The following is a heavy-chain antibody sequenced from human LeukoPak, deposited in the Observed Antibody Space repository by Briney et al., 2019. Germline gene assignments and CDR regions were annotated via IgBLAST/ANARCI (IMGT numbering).Heavy chain of an antibody. CDR1: GYTLTELS. Sequence: ASVKVSCKVSGYTLTELSMHWVRQAPGKGLEWMGGFDPEDGETIYAQKFQGRVTMTEDTSTDTAYIELSSLRSEDTAVYYCATSLLASFITMIGDNYWGQGTLVTVSS. J-gene: IGHJ4*02. CDR3: ATSLLASFITMIGDNY. CDR2: FDPEDGET. V-gene: IGHV1-24*01. D-gene: IGHD3-22*01.